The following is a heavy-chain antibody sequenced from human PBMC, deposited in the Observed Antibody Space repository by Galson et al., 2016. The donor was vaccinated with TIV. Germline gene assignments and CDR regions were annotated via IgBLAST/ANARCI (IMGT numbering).Heavy chain of an antibody. V-gene: IGHV3-7*03. J-gene: IGHJ6*02. D-gene: IGHD3-16*01. CDR2: IKQDGSEK. Sequence: SLRLSCAASGFTFSSFWMSWVRQAPGKGLEWVANIKQDGSEKNYLDSVKGRFIISRDNAKNSLYLQMNSLRAEDTAMYYCARDRVGGLDVWGQGTTVTVSS. CDR1: GFTFSSFW. CDR3: ARDRVGGLDV.